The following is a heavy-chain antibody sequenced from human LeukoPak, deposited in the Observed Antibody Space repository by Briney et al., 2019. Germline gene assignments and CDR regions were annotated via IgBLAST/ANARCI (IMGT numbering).Heavy chain of an antibody. D-gene: IGHD3-9*01. CDR3: ARGYYDILSGYEPFDP. CDR1: GFTFSSYW. J-gene: IGHJ5*02. V-gene: IGHV3-74*01. Sequence: SGGSLTLSCAASGFTFSSYWMHWVRQAPGRGLVWVSRINSDGSSTSHADSVKGRFTISRDNDKNTLYLQMNSLRAEDTAVYYCARGYYDILSGYEPFDPWGQGTLVTVSS. CDR2: INSDGSST.